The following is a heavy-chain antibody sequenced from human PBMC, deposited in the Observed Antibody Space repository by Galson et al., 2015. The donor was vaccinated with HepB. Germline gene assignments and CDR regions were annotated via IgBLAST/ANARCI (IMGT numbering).Heavy chain of an antibody. Sequence: SLRLSCAASGFTVSSNYMSWVRQAPGKGLEWVSVIYSGGSTYYADSVKGRFTISRDNSKNTLYLQMNSLRAEDTAVYYCARDGISSYYYYYGMDVWGQGTTVTVSS. V-gene: IGHV3-66*01. CDR2: IYSGGST. CDR3: ARDGISSYYYYYGMDV. D-gene: IGHD2-21*01. J-gene: IGHJ6*02. CDR1: GFTVSSNY.